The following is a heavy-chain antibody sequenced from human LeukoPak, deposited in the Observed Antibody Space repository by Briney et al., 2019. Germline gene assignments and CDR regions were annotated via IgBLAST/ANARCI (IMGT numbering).Heavy chain of an antibody. D-gene: IGHD6-13*01. Sequence: GASVKVSCKASGYTFTGYYMHWVRQAPGQGLEWMGRINPNSGGTNYAQKFQGRVTMTRDTSISTAYMELSRLRSDDTAVYYCARDFIQYSSSWYTGRRGGDTKHPLDYWGQGTLVTVSS. J-gene: IGHJ4*02. CDR1: GYTFTGYY. CDR2: INPNSGGT. V-gene: IGHV1-2*06. CDR3: ARDFIQYSSSWYTGRRGGDTKHPLDY.